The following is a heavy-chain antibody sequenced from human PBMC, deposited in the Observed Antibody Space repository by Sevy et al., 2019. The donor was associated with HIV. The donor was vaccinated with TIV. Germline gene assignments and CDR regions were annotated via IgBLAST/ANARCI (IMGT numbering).Heavy chain of an antibody. CDR2: ISGSGGST. V-gene: IGHV3-23*01. Sequence: GGSLRLSCAAYGFTFRTYWMSWVRQAPGKGLEWVSAISGSGGSTYYADSVKGRFTISRDNSKNTLYLQMNSLRAEDTAVYYCAKHRGRDLIDYWGQGTLVTVSS. CDR3: AKHRGRDLIDY. D-gene: IGHD3-10*01. J-gene: IGHJ4*02. CDR1: GFTFRTYW.